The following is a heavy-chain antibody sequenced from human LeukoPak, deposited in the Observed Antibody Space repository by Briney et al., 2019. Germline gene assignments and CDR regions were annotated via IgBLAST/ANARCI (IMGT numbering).Heavy chain of an antibody. CDR1: GYSISSGNY. CDR3: ARGRRNFDY. CDR2: IYHSGST. Sequence: SETLSLTCTVSGYSISSGNYWDWIRQPPGKGLEWIGSIYHSGSTYYNPSLKSRVTISVDTSKNQFSLKLSSVTAADTAVYYCARGRRNFDYWGQGTLVTVSS. J-gene: IGHJ4*02. V-gene: IGHV4-38-2*02.